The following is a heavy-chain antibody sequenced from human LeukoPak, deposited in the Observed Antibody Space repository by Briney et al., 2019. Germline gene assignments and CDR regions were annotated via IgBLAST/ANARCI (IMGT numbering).Heavy chain of an antibody. Sequence: GWSLRLSCAASGFAFDDYSVNWVRQTPGKGLEWISSISSGGRYIFYADSVKGRFTISRDNAKNSLFLQMTSLSAEDTAVYYCARDPTPRWELLPYFDYWGQGARVTVSS. CDR1: GFAFDDYS. D-gene: IGHD1-26*01. CDR3: ARDPTPRWELLPYFDY. CDR2: ISSGGRYI. J-gene: IGHJ4*02. V-gene: IGHV3-21*01.